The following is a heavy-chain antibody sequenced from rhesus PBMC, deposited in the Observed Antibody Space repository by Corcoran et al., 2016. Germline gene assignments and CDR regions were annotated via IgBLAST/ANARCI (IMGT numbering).Heavy chain of an antibody. CDR3: ARLNGSSYGRYFDI. J-gene: IGHJ2*01. V-gene: IGHV4-160*01. CDR2: IRRGGNT. D-gene: IGHD4-29*01. CDR1: GGSVSGYW. Sequence: QVQLQQWGEGLVKPSETLSLTCAVYGGSVSGYWWGWIRQPPGKGLEGIGRIRRGGNTNYHPSLKVRVTMSIDTSKNQFSLKLSSVTAADTAVYYGARLNGSSYGRYFDIWGPGTPITISS.